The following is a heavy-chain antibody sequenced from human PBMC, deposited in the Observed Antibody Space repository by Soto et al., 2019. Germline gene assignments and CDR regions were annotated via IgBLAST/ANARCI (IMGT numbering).Heavy chain of an antibody. CDR3: ARGGGYSYGPFDS. D-gene: IGHD5-18*01. CDR2: SNSAGSST. Sequence: GGSLRLSCAASGFTFSSYWMHWVRQAPGKGLVWVSRSNSAGSSTTYADSVKGRFTISRENAKNTLYLQMNSLRAEDTAVYYCARGGGYSYGPFDSWGQGTLVTVSS. CDR1: GFTFSSYW. J-gene: IGHJ4*02. V-gene: IGHV3-74*01.